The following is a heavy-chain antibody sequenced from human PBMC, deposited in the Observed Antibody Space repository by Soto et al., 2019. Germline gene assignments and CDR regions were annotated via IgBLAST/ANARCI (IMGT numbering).Heavy chain of an antibody. CDR1: GYSFTSYW. CDR2: IDPSDSYT. V-gene: IGHV5-10-1*01. CDR3: ARHSYGLYGWYYYYYGMDV. J-gene: IGHJ6*02. Sequence: GESLKISCKGSGYSFTSYWISWVRQMPGKGLEWMGRIDPSDSYTNYSPSFQGHVTISADKSISTAYLQWSSLKASDTAMYYCARHSYGLYGWYYYYYGMDVWGQGTTVTVSS. D-gene: IGHD5-18*01.